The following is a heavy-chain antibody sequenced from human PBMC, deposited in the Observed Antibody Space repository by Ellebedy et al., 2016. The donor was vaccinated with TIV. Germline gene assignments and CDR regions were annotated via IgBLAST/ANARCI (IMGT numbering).Heavy chain of an antibody. Sequence: MPSETLSLTCAVSGGSISSSNWWSWIRQPPGKGLEWIGEINHSGSTNYNPSLKSRVTISVDTSKNQFSLKLSSVTAADTAVYYCARVNYYDSSGYYYFSSWFDPWGQGTLVTVSS. D-gene: IGHD3-22*01. CDR1: GGSISSSNW. CDR2: INHSGST. V-gene: IGHV4-4*02. J-gene: IGHJ5*02. CDR3: ARVNYYDSSGYYYFSSWFDP.